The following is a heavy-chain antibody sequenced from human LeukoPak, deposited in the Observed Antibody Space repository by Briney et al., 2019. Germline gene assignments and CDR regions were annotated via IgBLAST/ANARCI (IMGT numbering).Heavy chain of an antibody. CDR2: IYTSGST. V-gene: IGHV4-61*02. CDR3: AREAVTTMTLSY. J-gene: IGHJ4*02. CDR1: GGSISSGSYY. D-gene: IGHD4-17*01. Sequence: PSETLSLTCTVSGGSISSGSYYWSWIRQPAGKGLEWIGRIYTSGSTNYNPSLKSRVTISVDTSKNQFSLKLSSVTAADTAVYYCAREAVTTMTLSYWGQGTLVTVSS.